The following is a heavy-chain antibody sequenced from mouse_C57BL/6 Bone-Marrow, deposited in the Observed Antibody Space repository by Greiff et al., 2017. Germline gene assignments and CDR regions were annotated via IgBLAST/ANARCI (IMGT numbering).Heavy chain of an antibody. CDR1: GFTFSDYY. CDR3: ARDRGYFFYFDY. D-gene: IGHD1-2*01. J-gene: IGHJ2*01. V-gene: IGHV5-16*01. Sequence: EVKLMESEGGLVQPGSSMKLSCTASGFTFSDYYMAWVRQVPEKGLEWVANINYDGSSTYYLDSLKSRFIISRDNAKNILYLQMSSLKSEDTATYYCARDRGYFFYFDYWGQGTTLTVSS. CDR2: INYDGSST.